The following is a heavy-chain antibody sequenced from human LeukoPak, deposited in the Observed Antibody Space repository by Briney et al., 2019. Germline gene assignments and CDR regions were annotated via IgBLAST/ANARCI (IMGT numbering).Heavy chain of an antibody. CDR2: IIPIFGTA. D-gene: IGHD1-1*01. CDR1: GGTFSSCA. Sequence: SVKVSCKASGGTFSSCAISWVRQAPGQGLEWMGGIIPIFGTANYAQKFQGRVTITADKSTSTAYMELSSLRSEDTAVYYCARGINWVAPGDWGQGTLVTVSS. V-gene: IGHV1-69*06. CDR3: ARGINWVAPGD. J-gene: IGHJ4*02.